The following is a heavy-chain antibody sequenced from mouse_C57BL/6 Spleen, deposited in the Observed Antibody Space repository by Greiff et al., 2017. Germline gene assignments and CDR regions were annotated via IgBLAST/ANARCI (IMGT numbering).Heavy chain of an antibody. V-gene: IGHV5-17*01. CDR2: ISSGSSTI. CDR3: ARTDFDY. J-gene: IGHJ2*01. Sequence: EVKLVESGGGLVKPGGSLKLSCAASGFTFSDYGMHWVRQAPEKGLEWVAYISSGSSTIYSADTVTGRFTISRDNAKNTLFLQMTSLRSKDTAMYYCARTDFDYWGQGTTLTVSS. CDR1: GFTFSDYG.